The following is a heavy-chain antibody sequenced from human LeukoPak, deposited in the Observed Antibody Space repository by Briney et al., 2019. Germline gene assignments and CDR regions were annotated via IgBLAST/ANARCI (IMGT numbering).Heavy chain of an antibody. V-gene: IGHV5-10-1*01. D-gene: IGHD1-26*01. CDR1: GYSFTSYW. CDR2: IDPSDSYT. Sequence: GESLKISCKGSGYSFTSYWINWVRQMPGKGLEWMGTIDPSDSYTNYSPAFQGHVTMSSVKSISTAYLQWSSLKASDTAVYHCARREVVGATAFDYWGQGTLVTVSS. J-gene: IGHJ4*02. CDR3: ARREVVGATAFDY.